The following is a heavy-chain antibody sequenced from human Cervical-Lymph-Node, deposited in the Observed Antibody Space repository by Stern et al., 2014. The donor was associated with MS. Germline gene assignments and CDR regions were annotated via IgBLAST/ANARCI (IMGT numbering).Heavy chain of an antibody. Sequence: QVTLRESGPTLVKPTQTLTLTCTFSGFSLSTSGVAVGWIRQPPGKALEWLALLDWDGDKYYSTALKTRLTISKDTSKNQVVLTMTNMAPLDTATYFCVRAREGYYFDYWGQGIPVTVSS. CDR3: VRAREGYYFDY. D-gene: IGHD1-26*01. V-gene: IGHV2-70*01. CDR1: GFSLSTSGVA. J-gene: IGHJ4*02. CDR2: LDWDGDK.